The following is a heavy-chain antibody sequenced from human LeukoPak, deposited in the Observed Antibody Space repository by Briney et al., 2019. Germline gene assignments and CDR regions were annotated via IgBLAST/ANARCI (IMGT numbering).Heavy chain of an antibody. J-gene: IGHJ4*02. CDR3: AKLSSGSYMPDY. D-gene: IGHD1-26*01. CDR2: IYHSGST. CDR1: GGSITSNNW. Sequence: PSGTLSLTCAVSGGSITSNNWWSWVRQPPGKGLEWIGEIYHSGSTNYNPSLKSRVTISVDKSKNQFSLKLSSVTAADTAVYYCAKLSSGSYMPDYWGQGTLVTVSS. V-gene: IGHV4-4*02.